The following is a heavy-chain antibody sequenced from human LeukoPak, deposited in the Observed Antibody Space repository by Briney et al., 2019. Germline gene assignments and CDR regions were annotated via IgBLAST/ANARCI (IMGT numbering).Heavy chain of an antibody. D-gene: IGHD1-26*01. CDR2: IYISGST. Sequence: SETPSLTCTVSGGSISSYYWNWIRQPAGKGLEWIGRIYISGSTNYNPSLKSRVTMSVDTSKNQFSLKLSSVTAADTAVYYCASDGGSYYGRFDYWGQGTLVTVSS. CDR1: GGSISSYY. CDR3: ASDGGSYYGRFDY. V-gene: IGHV4-4*07. J-gene: IGHJ4*02.